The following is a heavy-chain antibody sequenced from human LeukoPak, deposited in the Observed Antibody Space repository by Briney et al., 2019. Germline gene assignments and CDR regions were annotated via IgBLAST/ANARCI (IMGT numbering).Heavy chain of an antibody. CDR2: IWYDGSNK. CDR3: ARGGSIAVAGTQSEYYGMDV. Sequence: WRSLRLSCAASGFTFSSYGMHWVRQAPCKGLEWVAVIWYDGSNKYYADSVKGRFTISRDNSKNTLYLQMNSLRAEDTAVYYCARGGSIAVAGTQSEYYGMDVWGQGATVSASS. CDR1: GFTFSSYG. V-gene: IGHV3-33*01. J-gene: IGHJ6*02. D-gene: IGHD6-19*01.